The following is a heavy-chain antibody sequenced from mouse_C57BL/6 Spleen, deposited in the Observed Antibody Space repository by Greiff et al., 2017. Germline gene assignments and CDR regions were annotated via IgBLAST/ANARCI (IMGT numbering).Heavy chain of an antibody. CDR3: ARDYYGSSDWYFDV. CDR1: GYTFTSYW. Sequence: VQLQQPGAELVKPGASVKMSCKASGYTFTSYWITWVKQRPGQGLEWIGDLYPGSGSTNYNEKFKSKATLTVDTSSSTAYMQLSSLTSEDSAVYYCARDYYGSSDWYFDVWGTGTTVTVSS. J-gene: IGHJ1*03. CDR2: LYPGSGST. D-gene: IGHD1-1*01. V-gene: IGHV1-55*01.